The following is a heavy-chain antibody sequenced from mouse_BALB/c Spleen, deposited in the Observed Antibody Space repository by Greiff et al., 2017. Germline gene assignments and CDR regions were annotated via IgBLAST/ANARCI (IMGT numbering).Heavy chain of an antibody. J-gene: IGHJ4*01. V-gene: IGHV2-4-1*01. CDR2: IWSGGST. Sequence: QVQLQQSGPGLVQPSQSLSITCTVSGFSLTSYGVHWVRQSPGKGLEWLGVIWSGGSTDYNAAFISRLSIGKDNSKSQVFFKMNSLQADDTAIYYCAISIYYEYAMDYWGQGTSVTVSS. D-gene: IGHD2-4*01. CDR1: GFSLTSYG. CDR3: AISIYYEYAMDY.